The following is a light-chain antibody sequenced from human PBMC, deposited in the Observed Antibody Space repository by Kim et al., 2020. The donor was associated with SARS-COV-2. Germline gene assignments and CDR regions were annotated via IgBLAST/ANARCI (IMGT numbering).Light chain of an antibody. CDR2: DSS. Sequence: PAGIPPLPWSSRPGAFTIGRYPSWFPRKPGHAPSTLIYDSSHKHSLTPARFSGSVLGGNAALTLSGAQPEDEAEYYCLLSYSGLVLFGCGTQLTVL. CDR3: LLSYSGLVL. CDR1: PGAFTIGRY. J-gene: IGLJ3*02. V-gene: IGLV7-46*01.